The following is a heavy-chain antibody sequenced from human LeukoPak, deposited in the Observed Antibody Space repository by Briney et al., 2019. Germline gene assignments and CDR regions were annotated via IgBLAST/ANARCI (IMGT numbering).Heavy chain of an antibody. CDR3: TTYYYDSTSDFAY. V-gene: IGHV3-15*01. D-gene: IGHD3-22*01. J-gene: IGHJ4*02. Sequence: GGSLRLSCAASGFTFTDAWMSWVRQAPGKGLEWVGRIKSKTEGGTTDYAAPVKGRFTISRDDSKNTLYLQMNSLKTEDTAVYYCTTYYYDSTSDFAYWGQGTLVTVSS. CDR2: IKSKTEGGTT. CDR1: GFTFTDAW.